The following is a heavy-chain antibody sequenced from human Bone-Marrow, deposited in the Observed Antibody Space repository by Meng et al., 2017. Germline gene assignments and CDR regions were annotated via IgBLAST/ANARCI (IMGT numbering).Heavy chain of an antibody. Sequence: SCPVPGGSISSGSYYWSWIRQHPGKGLEWIGYIYYSGSTYYNPSLKSRVTISVDTSKNQFSLKLSSVTAADTAVYYCARDRGHTKAFDYWGQGTLVTVSS. V-gene: IGHV4-31*02. CDR1: GGSISSGSYY. J-gene: IGHJ4*02. CDR2: IYYSGST. D-gene: IGHD2-15*01. CDR3: ARDRGHTKAFDY.